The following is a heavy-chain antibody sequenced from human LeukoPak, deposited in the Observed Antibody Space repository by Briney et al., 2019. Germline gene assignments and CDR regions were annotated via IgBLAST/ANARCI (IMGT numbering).Heavy chain of an antibody. CDR3: ARHEQGYCTSSSCRGSDY. J-gene: IGHJ4*02. V-gene: IGHV4-38-2*01. CDR1: DYSISGGYY. D-gene: IGHD2-2*01. Sequence: PSETLSLTCVVSDYSISGGYYWGWTRQPPGKGLEWICSIYHSGSTYYNPSLKSRVTISIDTSKNQFSLKLSSVTAADTAVYYCARHEQGYCTSSSCRGSDYWGQGTLVTVSS. CDR2: IYHSGST.